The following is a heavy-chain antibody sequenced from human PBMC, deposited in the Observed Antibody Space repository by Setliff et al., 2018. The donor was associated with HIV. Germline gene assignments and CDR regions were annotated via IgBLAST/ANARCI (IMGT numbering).Heavy chain of an antibody. Sequence: PSETLSLTCTVSGDSVSSASYYWNWVRQPAGRGLEWIGRIFASGNTNYNPSLKSRVTMSVDTSKNQFSLNLNSVTAADTAVYYCARDRTEFVDGGYYPYYFDSWGQGTLVTVSS. CDR3: ARDRTEFVDGGYYPYYFDS. D-gene: IGHD3-22*01. J-gene: IGHJ4*02. V-gene: IGHV4-61*02. CDR1: GDSVSSASYY. CDR2: IFASGNT.